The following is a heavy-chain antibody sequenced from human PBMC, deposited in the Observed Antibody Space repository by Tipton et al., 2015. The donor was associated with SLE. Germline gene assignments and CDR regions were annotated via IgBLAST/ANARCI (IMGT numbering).Heavy chain of an antibody. J-gene: IGHJ4*02. CDR2: IDHSGVT. CDR1: GGSISSSDYY. V-gene: IGHV4-39*07. CDR3: ARGPCSITSCHIIDY. D-gene: IGHD2-2*01. Sequence: GLVKPSETLSLTCTVSGGSISSSDYYWGWIRQPPGKGLEWIGDIDHSGVTHYNPSLKSRVTISRDTSGNQFSLNLHSVTAADTAVYYCARGPCSITSCHIIDYWGQGILVTVSA.